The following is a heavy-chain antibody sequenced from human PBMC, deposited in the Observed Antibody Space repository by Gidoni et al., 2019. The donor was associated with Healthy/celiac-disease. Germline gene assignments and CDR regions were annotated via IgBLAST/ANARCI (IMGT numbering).Heavy chain of an antibody. V-gene: IGHV4-61*02. D-gene: IGHD3-22*01. CDR2: IYTSGST. Sequence: QMQLQESGPGLVKPSQTLSLTCPVAGGSIRTGSYYWSWNRQPAGKGLEWIGRIYTSGSTNYNPSLKSRVTISVDTSTNQFSLKLSSVTAADTAVYYCARDPYYYDSSGEKNWFDPWGQGTLVTVSS. CDR1: GGSIRTGSYY. CDR3: ARDPYYYDSSGEKNWFDP. J-gene: IGHJ5*02.